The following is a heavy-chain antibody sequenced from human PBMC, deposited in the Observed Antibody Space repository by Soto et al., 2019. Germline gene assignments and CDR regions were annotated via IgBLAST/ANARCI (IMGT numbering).Heavy chain of an antibody. CDR3: ATLIPGYSRNSRSGMGGMDV. CDR1: GFTFSNYG. V-gene: IGHV3-30*03. CDR2: TSYDGNNK. D-gene: IGHD6-13*01. J-gene: IGHJ6*02. Sequence: QVQLVESGGGVVQPGRSLRLSCEASGFTFSNYGMHWVRQAPGKGLEWVAITSYDGNNKCYTDSVKGRFTISRDNSKNTLYLQMDSLRAEDTAVYYCATLIPGYSRNSRSGMGGMDVWGQGTTVTVSS.